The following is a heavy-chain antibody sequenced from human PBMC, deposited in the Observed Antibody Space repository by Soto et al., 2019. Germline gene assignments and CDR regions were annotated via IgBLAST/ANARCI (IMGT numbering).Heavy chain of an antibody. D-gene: IGHD6-19*01. J-gene: IGHJ4*02. Sequence: EVQLLESGGGLVQPGGSLRLTCAASGFTFSNYAMYWVRQAPGKGLEWVSALTASGGATYYADSVKGRFTISRDNSENTLSEEMNGLRAEDTAVYYCAKGPVAGTGNYFEYWGQGILVTVSS. CDR3: AKGPVAGTGNYFEY. CDR2: LTASGGAT. V-gene: IGHV3-23*01. CDR1: GFTFSNYA.